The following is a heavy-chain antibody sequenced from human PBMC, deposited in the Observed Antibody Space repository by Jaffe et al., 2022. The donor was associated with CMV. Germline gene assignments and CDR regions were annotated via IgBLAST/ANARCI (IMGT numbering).Heavy chain of an antibody. V-gene: IGHV4-4*02. CDR2: IYYSGTT. J-gene: IGHJ5*02. CDR3: VRSKKSSWYWFDP. Sequence: QVQLQESGPGLVKPSGTLSLTCAVSGDSMNNTHWWSWVRQPPGKGLEWIGEIYYSGTTSYNPSLKGRVSISLDKSKNHFSLQVTSVTAADTAVYYCVRSKKSSWYWFDPWGQGTLVTVSS. CDR1: GDSMNNTHW. D-gene: IGHD6-19*01.